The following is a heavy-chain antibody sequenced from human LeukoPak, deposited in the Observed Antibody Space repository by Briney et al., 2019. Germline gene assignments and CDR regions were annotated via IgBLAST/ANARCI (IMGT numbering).Heavy chain of an antibody. CDR1: GYTFTGYY. J-gene: IGHJ4*02. CDR2: INPNSGGT. Sequence: ASVKVSRKASGYTFTGYYMHWVRQAPGQGLEWMGWINPNSGGTNYAQKFQGRVTMTRDTSISTAYMELSRLRSDDTAVYYCATIFGVVIIPAYFDYWGQGTLVTVSS. V-gene: IGHV1-2*02. D-gene: IGHD3-3*01. CDR3: ATIFGVVIIPAYFDY.